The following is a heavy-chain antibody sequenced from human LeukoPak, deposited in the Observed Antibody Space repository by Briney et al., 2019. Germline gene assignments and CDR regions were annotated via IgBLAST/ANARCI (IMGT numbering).Heavy chain of an antibody. D-gene: IGHD6-13*01. V-gene: IGHV3-23*01. CDR2: VSRSGAAT. Sequence: PGGSLRLSCATSAFTFRSYAMTWARQAPGRGLEWVSSVSRSGAATFYADSVKGRFTISRDNSKNTLYLQMYSLRAEDTALYYCARDTLGLPGTRYFFDSWGQGTLVTVSS. CDR3: ARDTLGLPGTRYFFDS. J-gene: IGHJ4*02. CDR1: AFTFRSYA.